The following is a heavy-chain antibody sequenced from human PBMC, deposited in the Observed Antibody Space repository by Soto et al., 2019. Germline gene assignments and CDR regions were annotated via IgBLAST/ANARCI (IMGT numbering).Heavy chain of an antibody. CDR1: GYIFTSYG. V-gene: IGHV1-18*01. CDR3: ARLGHCSGGSCYSYYYYGMDV. Sequence: QVQLVQSGAEVKKPGASVKVSCKASGYIFTSYGISWVRQAPGQGLEWMGWISAYNGNTNYAQKLQGRVTMTTDTSTGTAYMELRSLRSDDTAVYYCARLGHCSGGSCYSYYYYGMDVWGQGTTVTVSS. J-gene: IGHJ6*02. D-gene: IGHD2-15*01. CDR2: ISAYNGNT.